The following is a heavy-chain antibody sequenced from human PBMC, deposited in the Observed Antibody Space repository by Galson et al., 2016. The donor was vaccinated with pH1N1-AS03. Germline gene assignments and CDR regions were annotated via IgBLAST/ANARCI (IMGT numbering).Heavy chain of an antibody. V-gene: IGHV1-2*04. D-gene: IGHD2-21*01. J-gene: IGHJ6*02. CDR2: INTDSGVT. CDR1: GYIFTGFY. CDR3: ARDPRGPCSSATCPTSYYFGMDV. Sequence: SVKVSCKASGYIFTGFYVNWVRQAPGQGLEWMGWINTDSGVTNYAQKFEAWVTMTRDTAGSTAYMELHGLKSDDTAVYYCARDPRGPCSSATCPTSYYFGMDVWGQGTTVIVSS.